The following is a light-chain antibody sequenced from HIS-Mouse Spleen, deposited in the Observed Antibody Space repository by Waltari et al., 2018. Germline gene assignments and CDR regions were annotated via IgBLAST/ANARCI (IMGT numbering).Light chain of an antibody. J-gene: IGLJ3*02. Sequence: QSALTQPRSVSGSPGQSVTISCTGTSSDVGGYNYVSWYQQHPGKAPKLMIYDVSKRPSGGPDRFSGSKSCNTASLTISGLQAEDEADYYCCSYAGSYTWVFGGGTKLTVL. V-gene: IGLV2-11*01. CDR3: CSYAGSYTWV. CDR1: SSDVGGYNY. CDR2: DVS.